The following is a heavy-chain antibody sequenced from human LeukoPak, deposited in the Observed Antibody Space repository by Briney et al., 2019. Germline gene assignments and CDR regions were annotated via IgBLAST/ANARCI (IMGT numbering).Heavy chain of an antibody. CDR1: GFTFRSYA. CDR3: AKTTVGYSSGRYPGWPADC. J-gene: IGHJ4*02. CDR2: ILDNGDST. Sequence: PGGSLRLSCAASGFTFRSYAMSWVRQAPGKGLEWVSGILDNGDSTYYATSVKGRFTISRDNSKNTLYLQMNSLRADDTAVYYCAKTTVGYSSGRYPGWPADCWGQGTLVTVSS. V-gene: IGHV3-23*01. D-gene: IGHD6-19*01.